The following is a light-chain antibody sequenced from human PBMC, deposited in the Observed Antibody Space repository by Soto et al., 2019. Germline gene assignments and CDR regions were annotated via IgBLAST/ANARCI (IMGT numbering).Light chain of an antibody. CDR2: GDN. Sequence: QSVLTQPPSVSGALGLRVTISCTGSSTNIGANYDVHWYQQLPGRAPKLLIYGDNNRPSGVPDRFSASKSGTSASLAITGLQAEDEADYYCQSYDNRLSGSWIFGGGTKLTVL. V-gene: IGLV1-40*01. CDR3: QSYDNRLSGSWI. J-gene: IGLJ2*01. CDR1: STNIGANYD.